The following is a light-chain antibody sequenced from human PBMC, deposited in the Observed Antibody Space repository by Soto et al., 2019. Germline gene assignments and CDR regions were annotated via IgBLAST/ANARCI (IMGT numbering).Light chain of an antibody. V-gene: IGKV3D-20*01. CDR3: QQYGNLPLNT. CDR2: DAS. CDR1: QSVSSRY. J-gene: IGKJ2*01. Sequence: ETVLTQSPATLSLSPGDRATLSCGASQSVSSRYLAWYQQKPGLAPRLLIYDASTRATGIPDRFSGSGSGTDFTLTISRLEPEDFAMYYCQQYGNLPLNTFGQGTKLEIK.